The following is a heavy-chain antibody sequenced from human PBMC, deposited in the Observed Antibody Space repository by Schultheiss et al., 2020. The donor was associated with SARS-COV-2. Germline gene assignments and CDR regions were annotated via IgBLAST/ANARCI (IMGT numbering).Heavy chain of an antibody. CDR2: IYHSGST. J-gene: IGHJ4*02. Sequence: SQTLSLTCTVSGGSISSYYWSWIRQPPGKGLEWIGEIYHSGSTNYNPSLKSRVTISVDKSKNQFSLKLSSVTAADTAVYYCARNHGDYPYFDYWGQGTLVTVSS. D-gene: IGHD4-17*01. CDR3: ARNHGDYPYFDY. V-gene: IGHV4-59*12. CDR1: GGSISSYY.